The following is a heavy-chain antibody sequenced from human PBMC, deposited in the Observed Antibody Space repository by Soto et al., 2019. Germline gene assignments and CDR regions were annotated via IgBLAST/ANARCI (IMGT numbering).Heavy chain of an antibody. J-gene: IGHJ6*02. CDR3: ARTIVLVPAAAGGGGYYYYGMDV. D-gene: IGHD2-2*01. CDR1: GGTFSSYA. Sequence: QVQLVQSGAEVKKPGSSVKVSCKASGGTFSSYAISWVRQAPGQGLEWMGGIIPIFGTANYAQKFQGRVTITADDSASTAYMELSSLGSEDTAVYYCARTIVLVPAAAGGGGYYYYGMDVWGQGTTVTVSS. V-gene: IGHV1-69*12. CDR2: IIPIFGTA.